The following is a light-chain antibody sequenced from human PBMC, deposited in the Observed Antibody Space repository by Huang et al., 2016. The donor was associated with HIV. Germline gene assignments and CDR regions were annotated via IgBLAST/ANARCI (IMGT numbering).Light chain of an antibody. V-gene: IGKV1-5*03. CDR3: QLYNSFST. CDR2: KAS. CDR1: QSISSW. Sequence: DIQMTQSPSTLSASVGDRVTITCRASQSISSWLAWYQQKPGEDPKLLIYKASNLETGVSSRVAGSGSGTEFTLTISSLQPDDSASYYCQLYNSFSTFGQGTKL. J-gene: IGKJ2*01.